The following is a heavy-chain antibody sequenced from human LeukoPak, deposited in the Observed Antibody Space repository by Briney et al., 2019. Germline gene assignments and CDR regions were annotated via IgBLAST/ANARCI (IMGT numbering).Heavy chain of an antibody. CDR3: ARGRFDFWSGPFAGD. J-gene: IGHJ4*02. CDR2: INHSGST. Sequence: SETLSLTCAVYGGSFSGYYWSWIRQPPGKGLEWIGEINHSGSTNYNPSLKSRVTISVDTSKNQFSLKLSSVTAADTAVYYCARGRFDFWSGPFAGDWGQGTLVTVSS. V-gene: IGHV4-34*01. D-gene: IGHD3-3*01. CDR1: GGSFSGYY.